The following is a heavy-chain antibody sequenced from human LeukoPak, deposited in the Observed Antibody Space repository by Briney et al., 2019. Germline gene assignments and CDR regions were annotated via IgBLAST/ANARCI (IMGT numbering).Heavy chain of an antibody. CDR1: GGSISSYY. V-gene: IGHV4-59*01. CDR3: ARVSTTVTSGVYYGMDV. D-gene: IGHD4-17*01. J-gene: IGHJ6*02. Sequence: XETLSLTCTVSGGSISSYYWSWIRQPPGKGLEWIGYIYYSGSTNYNPSLKSRVTISVDTSKNQFSLKLSSVTAADTAVYYCARVSTTVTSGVYYGMDVWGQGTTVTVSS. CDR2: IYYSGST.